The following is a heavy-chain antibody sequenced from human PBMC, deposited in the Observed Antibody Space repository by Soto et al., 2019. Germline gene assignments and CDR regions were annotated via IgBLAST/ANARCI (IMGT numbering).Heavy chain of an antibody. Sequence: ESGGGVVQPGRSLRLSCAASGFTFSSYAMHWVRQAPGKGLEWVAVISYDGSNKYYADSVKGRFTISRDNSKNTLYLQMNRLRAEDTAVYYCAGDSGATERGILDYWGQGTLVTVSS. D-gene: IGHD1-26*01. CDR2: ISYDGSNK. J-gene: IGHJ4*02. CDR3: AGDSGATERGILDY. CDR1: GFTFSSYA. V-gene: IGHV3-30-3*01.